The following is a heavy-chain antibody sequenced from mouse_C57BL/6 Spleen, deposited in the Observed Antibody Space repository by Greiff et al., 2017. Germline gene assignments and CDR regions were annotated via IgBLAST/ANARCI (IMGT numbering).Heavy chain of an antibody. J-gene: IGHJ4*01. CDR3: ARGEGGSYYYAMDY. Sequence: EVKLVESGPGMVKPSQSLSLTCTVTGYSITSGYDWHWIRHFPGNKLEWMGYISYSGSTTYNPSLKSRISITHDTSKNHFFLKLNSVTTEDTATYYCARGEGGSYYYAMDYWGQGTSVTVSS. V-gene: IGHV3-1*01. CDR1: GYSITSGYD. CDR2: ISYSGST.